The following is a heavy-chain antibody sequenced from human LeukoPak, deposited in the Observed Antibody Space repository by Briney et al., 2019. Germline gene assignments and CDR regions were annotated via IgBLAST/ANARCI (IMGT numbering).Heavy chain of an antibody. CDR2: ISYDGSNK. D-gene: IGHD5-24*01. V-gene: IGHV3-30-3*01. Sequence: PGGSLRLSCAASGFTFSSYAIHWVRQAPGKGLEWVAVISYDGSNKYYADSVRGRFTISRDNSKNTLYLQMSSLRAEDTAVYFCGRDSTPWRWLQSQIHIDYWGQGTLVTVSS. J-gene: IGHJ4*02. CDR3: GRDSTPWRWLQSQIHIDY. CDR1: GFTFSSYA.